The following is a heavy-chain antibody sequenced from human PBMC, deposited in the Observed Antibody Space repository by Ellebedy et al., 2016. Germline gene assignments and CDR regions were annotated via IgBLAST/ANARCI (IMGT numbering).Heavy chain of an antibody. J-gene: IGHJ4*02. D-gene: IGHD6-13*01. CDR3: ARGGVRSSWYVISRYFDY. V-gene: IGHV4-34*01. CDR1: GGSFSGYY. CDR2: INHSGST. Sequence: SETLSLXXAVYGGSFSGYYWSWIRQPPGKGLEWIGEINHSGSTNYNPSLKSRVTISVDTSKNQFSLKLSSVTAADTAVYYCARGGVRSSWYVISRYFDYWGQGTLVTVSS.